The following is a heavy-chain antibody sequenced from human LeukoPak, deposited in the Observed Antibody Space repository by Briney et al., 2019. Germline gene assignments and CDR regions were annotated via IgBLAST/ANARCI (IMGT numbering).Heavy chain of an antibody. J-gene: IGHJ5*02. Sequence: GGSLRLSCAASGFTFTNFWMTWVRQSPGKGLERVANINRDGTKTTYVDSVKGRFTISRDNAKNSLFLHMSSLRAEDTAVYYCATAPAAADSSWGQGTLVAVSS. CDR1: GFTFTNFW. CDR3: ATAPAAADSS. V-gene: IGHV3-7*01. D-gene: IGHD6-13*01. CDR2: INRDGTKT.